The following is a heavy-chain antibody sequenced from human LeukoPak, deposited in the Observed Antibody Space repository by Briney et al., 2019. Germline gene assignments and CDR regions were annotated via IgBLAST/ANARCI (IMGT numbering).Heavy chain of an antibody. CDR1: GFIFKDFY. Sequence: GGSLRLSCEASGFIFKDFYMTWVRQAPGTGLEWVATINQDGSAEYYVDSAKGRFTMSRDNAKNSVFLQMDSLRAEETAVYYCATSVGAGNNYFYYGMDVWGQGTTVTVSS. V-gene: IGHV3-7*01. J-gene: IGHJ6*02. CDR2: INQDGSAE. CDR3: ATSVGAGNNYFYYGMDV. D-gene: IGHD1-26*01.